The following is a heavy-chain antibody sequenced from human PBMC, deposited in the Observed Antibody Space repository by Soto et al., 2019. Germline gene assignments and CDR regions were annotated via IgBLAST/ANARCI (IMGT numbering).Heavy chain of an antibody. CDR2: IYATGTT. D-gene: IGHD1-1*01. J-gene: IGHJ5*02. CDR3: VRDGTKTLRDWFDP. V-gene: IGHV4-4*07. Sequence: SETLSLTGPVSGASISGFYWGWIRKSAGKGLEWIGRIYATGTTDYNPSLKSRVMMSVDTSKKQFSLKLRSVTAGDTAVYYCVRDGTKTLRDWFDPWGQGISVTVSS. CDR1: GASISGFY.